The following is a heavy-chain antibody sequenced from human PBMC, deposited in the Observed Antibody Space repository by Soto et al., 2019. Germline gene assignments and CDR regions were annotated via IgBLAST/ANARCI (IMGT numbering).Heavy chain of an antibody. Sequence: SETLSLTCAVYGGSFSGYYWSWIRQPPGKGLEWIGEINHSGSTNYNPSLKSRVTISVDTSKNQFSLKLSSVTAADTAVYYCARGTYYYDSSGYYYVGVSFDPWGQGTLVTVSS. D-gene: IGHD3-22*01. V-gene: IGHV4-34*01. CDR3: ARGTYYYDSSGYYYVGVSFDP. CDR1: GGSFSGYY. CDR2: INHSGST. J-gene: IGHJ5*02.